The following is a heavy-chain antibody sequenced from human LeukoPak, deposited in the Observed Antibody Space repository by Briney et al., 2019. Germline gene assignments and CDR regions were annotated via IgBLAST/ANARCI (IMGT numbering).Heavy chain of an antibody. J-gene: IGHJ4*02. Sequence: GGSLRLSCAASGFTFSSYSMNWVRQAPGKGLEWVSSISSSSSYIYYADSVKGRFAISRDNAKNSLYLQMNSLRAEDTAVYYCARDLWNYDSSGYFYFDYWGQGTLVTVSS. D-gene: IGHD3-22*01. V-gene: IGHV3-21*04. CDR3: ARDLWNYDSSGYFYFDY. CDR1: GFTFSSYS. CDR2: ISSSSSYI.